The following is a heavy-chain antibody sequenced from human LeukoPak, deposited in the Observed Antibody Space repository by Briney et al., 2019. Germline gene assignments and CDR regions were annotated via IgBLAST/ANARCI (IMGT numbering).Heavy chain of an antibody. Sequence: GGSLRLSCAASGFTFSSYAMHWVRQAPGKGLEWVAVISYDGRNKYYADYVKGRFTISRDNSKSTLYLQMNSLRAEDTAVYYCAELGDAFDIWGQGTMVTVSS. CDR2: ISYDGRNK. CDR3: AELGDAFDI. D-gene: IGHD1-7*01. J-gene: IGHJ3*02. V-gene: IGHV3-30*04. CDR1: GFTFSSYA.